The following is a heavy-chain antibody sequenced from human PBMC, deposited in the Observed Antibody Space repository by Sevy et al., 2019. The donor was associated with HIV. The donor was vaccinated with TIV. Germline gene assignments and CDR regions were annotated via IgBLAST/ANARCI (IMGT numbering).Heavy chain of an antibody. CDR1: GYTFTSYG. Sequence: ASVKVSCKASGYTFTSYGISWVRQAPGQGLEWMGWISAYNGNTNYAQKLQGRVTMTTDTSTSTAYMELRSLRSDDTAVHYCARTDMYYYYYYMDVWGKGTTVTVSS. CDR3: ARTDMYYYYYYMDV. J-gene: IGHJ6*03. V-gene: IGHV1-18*04. CDR2: ISAYNGNT.